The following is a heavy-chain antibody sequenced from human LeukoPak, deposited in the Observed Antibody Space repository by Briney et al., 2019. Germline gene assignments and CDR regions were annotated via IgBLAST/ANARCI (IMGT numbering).Heavy chain of an antibody. CDR2: INHSGST. Sequence: SETLSLTCAVYGGSLSGYYWGWIRQPPGKGLEWIGEINHSGSTNYNPSAKSRATISVDTSKNQFSLKLSSVTAADKAVYYCARTGLRRLYFDYWGQGTLVTVSS. CDR1: GGSLSGYY. J-gene: IGHJ4*02. CDR3: ARTGLRRLYFDY. D-gene: IGHD4-17*01. V-gene: IGHV4-34*01.